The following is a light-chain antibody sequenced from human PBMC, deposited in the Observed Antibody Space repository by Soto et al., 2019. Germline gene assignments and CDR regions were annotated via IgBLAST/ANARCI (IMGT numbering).Light chain of an antibody. V-gene: IGLV1-47*01. CDR3: ASWDDNLSVPI. CDR1: RSDIGSNY. CDR2: RNH. J-gene: IGLJ2*01. Sequence: QSVLTQPPSASGTPGQTVTISCSGSRSDIGSNYVYWYQHLPGMAPKLLIYRNHQRPSGVPDRISGSKSGTSASLAIIGLRYDDEGDYYCASWDDNLSVPIFGGGTQLTVL.